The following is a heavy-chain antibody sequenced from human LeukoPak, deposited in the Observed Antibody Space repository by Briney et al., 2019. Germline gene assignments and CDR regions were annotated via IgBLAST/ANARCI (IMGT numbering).Heavy chain of an antibody. CDR3: ARVINYGCMDV. Sequence: SETLSLTCTVSGGSISSYYWSWIRQPPGKGLEWIGYIYYSGSTNYNPSLKSRVTISVDTSKNQFSLKLSSVTAADTAVYYCARVINYGCMDVWGKGTTVTVSS. CDR1: GGSISSYY. D-gene: IGHD5-24*01. J-gene: IGHJ6*03. CDR2: IYYSGST. V-gene: IGHV4-59*01.